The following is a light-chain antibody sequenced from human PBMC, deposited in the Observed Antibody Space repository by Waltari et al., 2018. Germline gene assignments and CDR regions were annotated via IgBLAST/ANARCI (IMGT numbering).Light chain of an antibody. CDR3: QQYNNWPPTWT. CDR2: GAS. V-gene: IGKV3-15*01. CDR1: QSVSSN. J-gene: IGKJ1*01. Sequence: EIVMTQSPATLSVSPGGRATLSCRASQSVSSNLAWYQQKPGQAPRLLIYGASTRATGIPARFSGSGSGTEFTLTISSLQSEEFAGYYCQQYNNWPPTWTFGQGTKVEIK.